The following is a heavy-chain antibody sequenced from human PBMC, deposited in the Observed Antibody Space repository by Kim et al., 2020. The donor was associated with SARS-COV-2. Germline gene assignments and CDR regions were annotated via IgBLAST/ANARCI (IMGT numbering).Heavy chain of an antibody. V-gene: IGHV4-39*07. CDR3: AREDICGTHDFDY. J-gene: IGHJ4*02. Sequence: YNPCLVSRVTKSVDTSKTQFSLKLTAVTAAETAGYYCAREDICGTHDFDYWGQGTLVTVSS. D-gene: IGHD2-15*01.